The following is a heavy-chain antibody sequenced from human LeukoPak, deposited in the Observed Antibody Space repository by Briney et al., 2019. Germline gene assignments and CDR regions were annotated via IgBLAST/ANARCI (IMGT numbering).Heavy chain of an antibody. D-gene: IGHD6-13*01. CDR2: IHHSGST. J-gene: IGHJ4*02. CDR3: ARYSSSYNYFDY. V-gene: IGHV4-4*02. CDR1: GGSISSSNW. Sequence: TSGTLSLTCAVSGGSISSSNWWSWVRQPPGKGLEWIGKIHHSGSTKYNPSLKSRVTISVDKSKNQFSLKLSSVTAADTAVYYCARYSSSYNYFDYWGQGTLVTVSS.